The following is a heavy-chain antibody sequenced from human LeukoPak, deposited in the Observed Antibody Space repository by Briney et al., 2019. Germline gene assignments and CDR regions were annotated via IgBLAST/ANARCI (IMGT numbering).Heavy chain of an antibody. CDR3: ARDRGPYCSGGSCYPAYFDY. V-gene: IGHV3-21*01. D-gene: IGHD2-15*01. Sequence: GGSLRLSCAASGFTFSSYSMNWVRRAPGKGRLWVSSISSSSSYIYYADSVKGRFTISRDNAKNSLYLQMNSLRAEDTAVYYCARDRGPYCSGGSCYPAYFDYWGQGTLVTVSS. CDR1: GFTFSSYS. CDR2: ISSSSSYI. J-gene: IGHJ4*02.